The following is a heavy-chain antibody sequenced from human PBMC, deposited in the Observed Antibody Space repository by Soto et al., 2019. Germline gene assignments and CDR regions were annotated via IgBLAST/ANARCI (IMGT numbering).Heavy chain of an antibody. CDR1: GGTFSSYA. Sequence: SVKVSCKASGGTFSSYAISWVRQAPGQGLEWMGGIIPIFGTANYAQKFQGRVTITADKSTSTAYMELSSLRSEDTAVYYCAREVYCSSTSCYRTKYYGMDVWGQGTTVTVS. CDR2: IIPIFGTA. CDR3: AREVYCSSTSCYRTKYYGMDV. V-gene: IGHV1-69*06. D-gene: IGHD2-2*01. J-gene: IGHJ6*02.